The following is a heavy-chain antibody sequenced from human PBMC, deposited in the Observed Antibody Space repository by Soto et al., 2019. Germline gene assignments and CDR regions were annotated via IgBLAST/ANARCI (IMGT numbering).Heavy chain of an antibody. CDR1: GFTFTSSA. J-gene: IGHJ4*02. D-gene: IGHD6-6*01. CDR2: ISDSGGST. CDR3: AKGSASGRPYFFDY. V-gene: IGHV3-23*01. Sequence: GGSLRLSCVTSGFTFTSSAMSWVRQAPGKGLEWVSAISDSGGSTWYADSVKGRFTISRDSSQNTLYLQMNSLRVEDTAVFYCAKGSASGRPYFFDYWGQGTLVTVSS.